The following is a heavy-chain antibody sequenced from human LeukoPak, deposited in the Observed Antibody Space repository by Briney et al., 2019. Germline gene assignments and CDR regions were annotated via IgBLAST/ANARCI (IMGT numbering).Heavy chain of an antibody. J-gene: IGHJ6*03. V-gene: IGHV1-18*01. CDR1: GYTFANYI. Sequence: GASVKVSCKASGYTFANYIISWVRQAPGQGLEWMGRISAYSGNTNYAQNLQGRVTMTTDTSTSTAYMELRSLRSDDTAMYYCARSAKAIAVAGSYFYYMDVWGKGTTVTVSS. CDR3: ARSAKAIAVAGSYFYYMDV. D-gene: IGHD6-19*01. CDR2: ISAYSGNT.